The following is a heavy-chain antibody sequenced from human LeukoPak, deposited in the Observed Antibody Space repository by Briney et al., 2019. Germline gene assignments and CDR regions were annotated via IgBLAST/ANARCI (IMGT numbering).Heavy chain of an antibody. J-gene: IGHJ4*02. D-gene: IGHD3-9*01. CDR1: GGTFSSYA. CDR2: IIPILGIA. CDR3: ARVYDILTGYPIFDY. V-gene: IGHV1-69*04. Sequence: ASVKVSCKASGGTFSSYAISWVRQAPGQGLEWMGRIIPILGIANYAQKFQGRVTITADKSTSTAYMELSSLRSEDTAVYYCARVYDILTGYPIFDYWGQGTLVTVSS.